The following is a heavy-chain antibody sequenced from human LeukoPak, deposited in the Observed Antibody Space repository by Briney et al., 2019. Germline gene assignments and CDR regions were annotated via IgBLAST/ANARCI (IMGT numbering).Heavy chain of an antibody. V-gene: IGHV1-69*04. Sequence: SVKVSCKASGGTFSSYAISWVRQAPGQGLEWMGRIIPILGIANYAQKFQGRVTITADKSTSTAYMELSSLRSEDTAVYYCARLHIRYFDWSTDYYYGMAIWGQGTTVTVSS. J-gene: IGHJ6*02. CDR1: GGTFSSYA. CDR3: ARLHIRYFDWSTDYYYGMAI. D-gene: IGHD3-9*01. CDR2: IIPILGIA.